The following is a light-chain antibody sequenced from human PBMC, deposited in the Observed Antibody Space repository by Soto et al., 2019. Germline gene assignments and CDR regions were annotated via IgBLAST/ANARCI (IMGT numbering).Light chain of an antibody. V-gene: IGLV3-21*02. CDR3: QVWDSDSHHVV. CDR1: DIGEKS. CDR2: DDT. Sequence: SYELTQPPSVSVGPGQMANITCGGNDIGEKSVHWYQQKPGQAPVVVVSDDTDRPSGIPERFSGSNSGNTATLTISSVEVGDEADYHCQVWDSDSHHVVFGGGTKLTVL. J-gene: IGLJ2*01.